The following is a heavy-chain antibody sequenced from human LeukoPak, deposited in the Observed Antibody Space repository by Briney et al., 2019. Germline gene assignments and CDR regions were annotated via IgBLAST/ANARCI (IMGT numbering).Heavy chain of an antibody. Sequence: EASVKVSCKASGYTFTSYGISWVRQAPGQGLEWMGWISAYNGNTNYAQKLQGRVTMTTDTSTSTAYMELRSLRSDDTAVYYCARDRASSGSYNWFDPWGQGTLVTVSS. CDR1: GYTFTSYG. D-gene: IGHD6-19*01. CDR2: ISAYNGNT. V-gene: IGHV1-18*01. J-gene: IGHJ5*02. CDR3: ARDRASSGSYNWFDP.